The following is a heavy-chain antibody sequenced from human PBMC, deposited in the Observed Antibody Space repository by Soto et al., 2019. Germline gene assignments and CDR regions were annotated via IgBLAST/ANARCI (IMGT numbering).Heavy chain of an antibody. CDR1: GFSLNTGGVG. J-gene: IGHJ6*02. V-gene: IGHV2-5*02. CDR3: VRNWRYYCGDSYYGMDA. CDR2: IYWDDDE. D-gene: IGHD2-21*01. Sequence: ITLKESGPTLVKPTQTLTLTCTFSGFSLNTGGVGVGWVRQPRGKAMEWLALIYWDDDERYRPSLRSRLNITKDTINYQVVLTMTNMDPEATATYYCVRNWRYYCGDSYYGMDAWGQGTTVTVSS.